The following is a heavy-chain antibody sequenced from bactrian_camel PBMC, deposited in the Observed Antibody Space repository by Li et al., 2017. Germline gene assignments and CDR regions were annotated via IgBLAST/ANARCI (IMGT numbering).Heavy chain of an antibody. J-gene: IGHJ4*01. Sequence: VQLVESGGGLVQPGGILRVSCEGSGFTFSSSDMSWVRQAPGKGLEWVSGINREGSITYYTDSVKGRFTVSRDNAENALYLQLSVLKAEDTAMYYCAASPFGGGWCSLSAPRNGAKNDRYTIWGQGTQVTVS. V-gene: IGHV3S40*01. CDR1: GFTFSSSD. CDR2: INREGSIT. D-gene: IGHD3*01. CDR3: AASPFGGGWCSLSAPRNGAKNDRYTI.